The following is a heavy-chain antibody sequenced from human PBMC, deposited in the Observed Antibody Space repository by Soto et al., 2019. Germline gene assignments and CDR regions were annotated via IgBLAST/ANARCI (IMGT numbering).Heavy chain of an antibody. CDR2: LLRSGSSA. CDR3: SKDAISGDGIWLMDS. J-gene: IGHJ5*02. D-gene: IGHD4-17*01. CDR1: RFTFRNYA. Sequence: GGSLRLSHAASRFTFRNYAVAFTLNAPWKGLEWVSSLLRSGSSAYYAASVRGRFTISSDTSANSLYLQMDNLRAEDTAIYYCSKDAISGDGIWLMDSWGQGTLVTGSA. V-gene: IGHV3-23*01.